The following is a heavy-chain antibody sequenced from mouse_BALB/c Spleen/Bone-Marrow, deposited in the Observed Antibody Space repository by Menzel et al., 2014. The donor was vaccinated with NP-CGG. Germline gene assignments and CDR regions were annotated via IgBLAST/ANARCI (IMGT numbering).Heavy chain of an antibody. Sequence: EVKLEESGGGLVQPGGSRILSCAASGFTFSSFGMHWVRQAPEKGLEWIAYISSDSGAIFYADTVKGRFTISRDNPKNTLFLQMTSLRSEDTAIYFCTRGGNWEDFDYWGQGTTLTVSS. J-gene: IGHJ2*01. CDR3: TRGGNWEDFDY. CDR1: GFTFSSFG. CDR2: ISSDSGAI. D-gene: IGHD4-1*01. V-gene: IGHV5-17*02.